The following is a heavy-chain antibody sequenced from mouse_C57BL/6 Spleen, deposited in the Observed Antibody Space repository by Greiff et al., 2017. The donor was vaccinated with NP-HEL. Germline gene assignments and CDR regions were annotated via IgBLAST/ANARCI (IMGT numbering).Heavy chain of an antibody. J-gene: IGHJ2*01. CDR2: INPYNGDT. CDR3: ARGTTVVATDYFDY. CDR1: GYSFTGYF. D-gene: IGHD1-1*01. Sequence: EVQLQQSGPELVKPGDSVKISCKASGYSFTGYFMNWVMQSHGKSLEWIGRINPYNGDTFYNQKFKGKATLTVDKSSSTAHMELWGLTSEDSAVYYCARGTTVVATDYFDYWGQGTTLTVSS. V-gene: IGHV1-20*01.